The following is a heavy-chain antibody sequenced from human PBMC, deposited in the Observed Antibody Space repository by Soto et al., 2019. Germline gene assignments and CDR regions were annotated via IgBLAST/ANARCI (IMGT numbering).Heavy chain of an antibody. D-gene: IGHD3-10*02. V-gene: IGHV3-7*01. J-gene: IGHJ4*02. CDR2: INEDGSGK. CDR3: VKAWYNDVWGYYFDY. CDR1: GFTFSSNW. Sequence: EVQLVESGGGLVQPGGSLRLSCAASGFTFSSNWMTWVRQAPGKGLEWVANINEDGSGKYYMDSVKGRFTISRDNTKNSLYLQLNSLRAEDTATYYCVKAWYNDVWGYYFDYWGQGTLVTVSS.